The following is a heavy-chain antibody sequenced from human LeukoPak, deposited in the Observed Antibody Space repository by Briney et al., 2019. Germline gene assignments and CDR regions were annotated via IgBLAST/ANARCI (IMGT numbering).Heavy chain of an antibody. CDR2: IKSSSSII. V-gene: IGHV3-48*03. CDR3: ARDELKYPADAFDI. D-gene: IGHD2-2*01. CDR1: GFTFSSYE. Sequence: GGSLRLSCAASGFTFSSYEMNWVRQAPGKGLEWVSYIKSSSSIIYYADSVKGRFTISRDNAKNSLYLQMNSLRAEDTAVYYCARDELKYPADAFDIWGQGTMVTVSS. J-gene: IGHJ3*02.